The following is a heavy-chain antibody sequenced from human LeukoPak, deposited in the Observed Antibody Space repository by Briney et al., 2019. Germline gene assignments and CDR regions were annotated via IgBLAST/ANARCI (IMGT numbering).Heavy chain of an antibody. CDR2: ISTNGGST. CDR3: AKGDGSNSRPDY. Sequence: GGSLRLSCSASGFTLSSYDMHWVRQAPGKGLEYVSAISTNGGSTYYADSVKGRFTISRDNSKNTLYLQMSSLRAEDTAVYYCAKGDGSNSRPDYWGQGTLVTVSS. J-gene: IGHJ4*02. D-gene: IGHD4-23*01. V-gene: IGHV3-64D*06. CDR1: GFTLSSYD.